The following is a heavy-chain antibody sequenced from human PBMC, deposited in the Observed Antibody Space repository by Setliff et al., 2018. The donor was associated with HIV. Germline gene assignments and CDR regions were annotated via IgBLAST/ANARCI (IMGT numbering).Heavy chain of an antibody. CDR1: GYTFINYD. J-gene: IGHJ4*02. V-gene: IGHV1-8*02. D-gene: IGHD6-6*01. Sequence: GASVKVSCKASGYTFINYDIYWVRQTTGQGLEWMGWMNPDSCNTGYAQKFQGRVTMTRNTSISTAYMDLSSLRSEDTAVYYCARLESTSSDYFDYWGQGTLVTVSS. CDR2: MNPDSCNT. CDR3: ARLESTSSDYFDY.